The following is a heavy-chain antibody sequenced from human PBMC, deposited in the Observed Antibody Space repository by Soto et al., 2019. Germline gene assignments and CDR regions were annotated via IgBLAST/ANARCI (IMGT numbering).Heavy chain of an antibody. CDR1: SGSFSGYY. V-gene: IGHV4-34*01. Sequence: PSETLSLTCSIYSGSFSGYYWSWIRQPPGKGLEWIGEISQSGTTNYSPSLKSRVSISLDTSKKQFSLNLASVSAADTAVYYCAIVPKFSGSSQTLPYFCGQGSLVTGSA. D-gene: IGHD6-6*01. CDR2: ISQSGTT. J-gene: IGHJ4*02. CDR3: AIVPKFSGSSQTLPYF.